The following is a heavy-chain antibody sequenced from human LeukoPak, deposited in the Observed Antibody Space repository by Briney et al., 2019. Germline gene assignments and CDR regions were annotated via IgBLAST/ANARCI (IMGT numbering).Heavy chain of an antibody. J-gene: IGHJ4*02. CDR3: AKETYFDY. V-gene: IGHV3-30*18. CDR2: ISYDGSDK. CDR1: GFTFDNYG. Sequence: NPGRSLRLSCAASGFTFDNYGMHWVRQAPGKGLEWVAIISYDGSDKYYADSVKGRFTISRDNSKNTLYLQMNSLRAEDTAVYYCAKETYFDYWGQGTLVTVSS.